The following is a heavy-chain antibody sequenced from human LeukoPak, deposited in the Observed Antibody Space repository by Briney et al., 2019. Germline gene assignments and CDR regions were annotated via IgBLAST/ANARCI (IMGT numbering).Heavy chain of an antibody. CDR3: ARNHPYYYDSNGLYYFDY. CDR2: ISVYNGNT. CDR1: GYTFTNNA. D-gene: IGHD3-22*01. V-gene: IGHV1-18*01. J-gene: IGHJ4*02. Sequence: ASVTVSCKTSGYTFTNNAITWVRRAPGQGLEWLGWISVYNGNTNYAQKLQGRVTMTTDTSTTTVYMELRSLRSDDTAVYYCARNHPYYYDSNGLYYFDYWGQGTLVTVSS.